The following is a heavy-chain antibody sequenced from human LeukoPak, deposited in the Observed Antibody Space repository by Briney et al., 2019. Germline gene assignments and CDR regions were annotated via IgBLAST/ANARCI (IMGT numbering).Heavy chain of an antibody. J-gene: IGHJ4*02. D-gene: IGHD5-24*01. V-gene: IGHV1-2*02. CDR1: GYTFTDYY. Sequence: ASVKVSCKASGYTFTDYYIHWVRQAPGQGLEWMGWINPNSGGTNYAQKFQGRVTMTRDTSVSTAYMELSSLTSDDTAVYYCARVHYSLRWVTAWDYRGQGALVIVSS. CDR2: INPNSGGT. CDR3: ARVHYSLRWVTAWDY.